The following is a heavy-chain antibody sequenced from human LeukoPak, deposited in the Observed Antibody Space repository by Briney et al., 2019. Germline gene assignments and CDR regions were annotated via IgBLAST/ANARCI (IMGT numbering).Heavy chain of an antibody. J-gene: IGHJ6*03. CDR2: IYYSGST. V-gene: IGHV4-59*01. CDR3: ARWSSFYYYYMDF. D-gene: IGHD6-13*01. CDR1: GCSIISYY. Sequence: SETLSLTCTVSGCSIISYYWSWIRQPPGKGLEWIGYIYYSGSTNYNPSLKSRVTISVDTSKNQFSLKLSSVTAADTAVYYCARWSSFYYYYMDFWGKGTTVTVSS.